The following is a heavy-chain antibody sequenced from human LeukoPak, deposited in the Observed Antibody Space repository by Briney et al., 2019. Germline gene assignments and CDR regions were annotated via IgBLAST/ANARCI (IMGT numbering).Heavy chain of an antibody. J-gene: IGHJ6*03. V-gene: IGHV3-23*01. D-gene: IGHD6-19*01. CDR3: TKELHVAVAVADYYYFYMDV. CDR1: AFTFSNYV. CDR2: NGGGNTT. Sequence: GGSLRLSCPASAFTFSNYVMGWVRQSPGKGLEWLSNGGGNTTFYADSLKGRFTISRDNSKNTLYLHMDSLRPDDTAIYYCTKELHVAVAVADYYYFYMDVWGRGTAVTVSS.